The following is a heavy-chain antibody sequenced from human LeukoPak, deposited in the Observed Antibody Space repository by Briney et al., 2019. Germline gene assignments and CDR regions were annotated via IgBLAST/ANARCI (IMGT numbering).Heavy chain of an antibody. CDR3: ARYSGSYWGDYYFDY. V-gene: IGHV3-7*01. CDR2: IKQDGSEK. CDR1: GFTFSSYW. D-gene: IGHD1-26*01. J-gene: IGHJ4*02. Sequence: GGSLRLSCAASGFTFSSYWMSWVRQAPGKGLEWVANIKQDGSEKYYVDSVKGRFTISRDNAKNSLYLQMNSLRAEDTAVYYCARYSGSYWGDYYFDYWGQGTLVTVSS.